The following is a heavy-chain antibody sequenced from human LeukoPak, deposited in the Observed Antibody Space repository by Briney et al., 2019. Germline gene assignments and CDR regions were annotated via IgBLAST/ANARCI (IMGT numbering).Heavy chain of an antibody. CDR3: ASVDYDEYYIAF. CDR1: GGSISSYY. CDR2: IYYSGMT. V-gene: IGHV4-59*01. D-gene: IGHD4-17*01. Sequence: SETLSLTCTVSGGSISSYYWSWIRQPPGKGLEWIGYIYYSGMTNYNPSLKSRVTISLDTSKNQFSLKLSSVTAADTAVYYCASVDYDEYYIAFWGQGTLVTVSS. J-gene: IGHJ4*02.